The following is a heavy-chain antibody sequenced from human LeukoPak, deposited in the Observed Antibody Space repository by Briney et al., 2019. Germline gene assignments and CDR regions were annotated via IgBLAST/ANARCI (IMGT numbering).Heavy chain of an antibody. CDR3: ARAQMGAPTDY. V-gene: IGHV3-74*01. D-gene: IGHD1-26*01. CDR1: GFTFSTYA. Sequence: GGSLRLSCAASGFTFSTYAMYWVRQAPGKGLVWVSRISSDGSSTISADSVMGRFTISRDLAKSTLYLQMDSLRAEDTAVYYCARAQMGAPTDYWGQGTLVTVSS. CDR2: ISSDGSST. J-gene: IGHJ4*02.